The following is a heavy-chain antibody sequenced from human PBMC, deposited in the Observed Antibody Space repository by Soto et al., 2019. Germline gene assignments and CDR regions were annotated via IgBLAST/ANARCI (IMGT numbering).Heavy chain of an antibody. CDR2: VFYNGTT. Sequence: SETLSLTCTVSGGSINTNNYYWGWVRQPPGKGLEWIGSVFYNGTTYYSPPLKSRVTISLAPSRTQFSLKLESVTAADTAVYFCARLVVVSPVANAWGQGTLVTVSS. J-gene: IGHJ5*02. V-gene: IGHV4-39*01. D-gene: IGHD2-15*01. CDR3: ARLVVVSPVANA. CDR1: GGSINTNNYY.